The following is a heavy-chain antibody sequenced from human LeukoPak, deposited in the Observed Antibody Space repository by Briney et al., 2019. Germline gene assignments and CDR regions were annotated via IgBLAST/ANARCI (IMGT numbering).Heavy chain of an antibody. CDR2: INHSGST. CDR1: GGSFSGYY. J-gene: IGHJ4*02. CDR3: ASGDNDPLFDY. D-gene: IGHD1-1*01. V-gene: IGHV4-34*01. Sequence: SETLSLTCAVYGGSFSGYYWSWIRQPPGKGLEWIGEINHSGSTNYNPSLKSRVTISVDTSKNQFSLKLSSVTAADTAVYYCASGDNDPLFDYWGQGTLVTVSS.